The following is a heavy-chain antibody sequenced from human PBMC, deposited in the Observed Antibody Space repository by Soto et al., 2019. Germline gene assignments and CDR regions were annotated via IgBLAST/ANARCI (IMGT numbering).Heavy chain of an antibody. CDR3: AKDSMGDYYGMDV. V-gene: IGHV3-30*18. Sequence: GGSLRLSCAASGFTFSSFGMHWVRQAPGKGLEWVAVISFDGSNKYYADSVKGRFTISRDNSRNTLFLQMDSLRHEDAAVYYCAKDSMGDYYGMDVWGQGTTVTVSS. CDR2: ISFDGSNK. D-gene: IGHD1-26*01. J-gene: IGHJ6*02. CDR1: GFTFSSFG.